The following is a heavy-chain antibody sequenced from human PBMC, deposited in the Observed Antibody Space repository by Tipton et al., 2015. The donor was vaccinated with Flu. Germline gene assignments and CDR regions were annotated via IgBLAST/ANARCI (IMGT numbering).Heavy chain of an antibody. J-gene: IGHJ5*01. CDR2: TFHSGNT. V-gene: IGHV4-39*07. CDR3: ARRDYSNYVSVPNNGGDS. D-gene: IGHD4-11*01. CDR1: GDSIRSSNYY. Sequence: GLVKPSETLSLTCGVSGDSIRSSNYYWGWIRQPPGKGLEWIGNTFHSGNTYLNPSLKSRVTMSVDTSKNQFSLKLSSVTASDTAVYYCARRDYSNYVSVPNNGGDSWGQGALGIVSA.